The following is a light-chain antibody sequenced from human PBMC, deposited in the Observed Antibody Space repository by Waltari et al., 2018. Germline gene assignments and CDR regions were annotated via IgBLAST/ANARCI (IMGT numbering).Light chain of an antibody. CDR3: QQYYSTPAT. J-gene: IGKJ2*01. V-gene: IGKV4-1*01. CDR1: RRLLSVPGNKRY. Sequence: DTVFSQSPDCLTLSAGERATVPCKSSRRLLSVPGNKRYLPWYQHKPGQPPKLLIYWASTREPGVPDRFSGSGSGTDFTLTITSLQAEDAAVYVCQQYYSTPATFGQGTKLEIK. CDR2: WAS.